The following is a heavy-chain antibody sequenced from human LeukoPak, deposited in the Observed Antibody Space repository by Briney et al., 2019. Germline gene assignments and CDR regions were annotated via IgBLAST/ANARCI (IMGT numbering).Heavy chain of an antibody. CDR2: ISSSSSTI. Sequence: PGGSLRLSCAASGFTFSSYEMNWVRQAPGKGLEWVSYISSSSSTIYYADSVKGRFTISRDNAKNSLYLQMNSLRAEDTAVYYCASLGGGSLVGANDYWGRGTLVTVSS. CDR1: GFTFSSYE. J-gene: IGHJ4*02. D-gene: IGHD1-26*01. V-gene: IGHV3-48*01. CDR3: ASLGGGSLVGANDY.